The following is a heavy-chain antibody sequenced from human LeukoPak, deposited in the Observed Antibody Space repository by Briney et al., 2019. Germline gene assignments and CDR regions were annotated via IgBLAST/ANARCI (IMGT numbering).Heavy chain of an antibody. D-gene: IGHD3-22*01. J-gene: IGHJ4*02. CDR3: ARYYDSSGYFDY. CDR1: GGSISSGDYY. Sequence: SETLSLTCTFSGGSISSGDYYWSWIRQPPGKGLEWIGYISYSGSTYYNPSLKSRVTISVDTSKNQFSLKLSSVTAADTAVYYCARYYDSSGYFDYWGQGTLVTVSS. CDR2: ISYSGST. V-gene: IGHV4-30-4*01.